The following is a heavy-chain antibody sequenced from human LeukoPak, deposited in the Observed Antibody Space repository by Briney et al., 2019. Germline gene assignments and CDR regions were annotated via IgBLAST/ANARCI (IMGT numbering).Heavy chain of an antibody. J-gene: IGHJ4*02. CDR2: VSGSGDRM. CDR1: GFTSSSYA. CDR3: AKAAAAPGFDF. V-gene: IGHV3-23*01. Sequence: GGSLRLSCAASGFTSSSYALNWVRQAPGKGLEWVATVSGSGDRMYHADSVKGRFTISRDNSKNTVYLQMNSLRAEDTALYYCAKAAAAPGFDFWGQGTLVTVSS. D-gene: IGHD6-13*01.